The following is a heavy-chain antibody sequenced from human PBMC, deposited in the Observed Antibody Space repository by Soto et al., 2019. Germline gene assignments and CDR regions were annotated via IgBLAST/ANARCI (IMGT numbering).Heavy chain of an antibody. D-gene: IGHD2-15*01. CDR2: ITWNSGKI. CDR1: GFTFDDYA. V-gene: IGHV3-9*01. J-gene: IGHJ4*01. Sequence: GGSLRLSCTASGFTFDDYAMHWVRQGPGRGLEWASGITWNSGKIAHADSVKGRFTIARDDDNNSLYLQMNSLRPEDTALYYCVKDSYADFHRVLSTAEYFFDYWGHGTLVTVSS. CDR3: VKDSYADFHRVLSTAEYFFDY.